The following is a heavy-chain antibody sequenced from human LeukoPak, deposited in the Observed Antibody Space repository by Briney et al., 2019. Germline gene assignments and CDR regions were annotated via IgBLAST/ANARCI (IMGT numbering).Heavy chain of an antibody. Sequence: GGSLRLSCAASGFTLRSYTMNWVRQAPGKGLEWVSCISGRSNTCYADSVKGRFTISRDDAQNTLFLQVNSLRAEDTAVYYCARAPEGEGGGNYYYGVDVWGQGATVTVSS. CDR3: ARAPEGEGGGNYYYGVDV. CDR1: GFTLRSYT. CDR2: ISGRSNT. V-gene: IGHV3-21*01. J-gene: IGHJ6*02.